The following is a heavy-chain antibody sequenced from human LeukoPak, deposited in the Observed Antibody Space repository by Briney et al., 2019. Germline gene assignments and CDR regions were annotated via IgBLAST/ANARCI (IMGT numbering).Heavy chain of an antibody. CDR1: GYTFTSYY. CDR2: INPSGGST. J-gene: IGHJ4*02. D-gene: IGHD3-22*01. CDR3: ARNREGYYYDSSGYYLDY. V-gene: IGHV1-46*01. Sequence: GASVKVSCKASGYTFTSYYMHWVRQAPGQGLEWMGIINPSGGSTSYAQKFQGRVTMTRDMSTSTVYMELSSLRSEDTAVYYCARNREGYYYDSSGYYLDYWGQGTLVTVSS.